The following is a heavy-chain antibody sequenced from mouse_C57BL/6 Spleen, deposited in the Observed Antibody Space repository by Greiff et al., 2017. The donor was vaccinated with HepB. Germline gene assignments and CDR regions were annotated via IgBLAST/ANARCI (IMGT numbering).Heavy chain of an antibody. V-gene: IGHV10-1*01. CDR3: VRGRGDWDVGAMDY. CDR1: GFSFNTYA. D-gene: IGHD4-1*01. Sequence: EVQGVESGGGLVQPKGSLKLSCAASGFSFNTYAMNWVRQAPGKGLEWVARIRSKSNNYATYYADSVKDRFTISRDDSESMLYLQMNNLKTEDTAMYYCVRGRGDWDVGAMDYWGQGTSVTVSS. J-gene: IGHJ4*01. CDR2: IRSKSNNYAT.